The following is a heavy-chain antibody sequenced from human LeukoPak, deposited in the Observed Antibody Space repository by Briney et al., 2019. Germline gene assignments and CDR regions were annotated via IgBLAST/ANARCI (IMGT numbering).Heavy chain of an antibody. Sequence: KPSETLSLTCTVSGGSISSSSYYWGWIRQPPGKGLEWIGSIYYSGSTYYNPSLKSRVTISVDTSKNQFSLKLSSVTAADTAVYYCARDRVMGFGEFVHDAFDIWGQGTMVTVSS. D-gene: IGHD3-10*01. J-gene: IGHJ3*02. CDR2: IYYSGST. V-gene: IGHV4-39*07. CDR1: GGSISSSSYY. CDR3: ARDRVMGFGEFVHDAFDI.